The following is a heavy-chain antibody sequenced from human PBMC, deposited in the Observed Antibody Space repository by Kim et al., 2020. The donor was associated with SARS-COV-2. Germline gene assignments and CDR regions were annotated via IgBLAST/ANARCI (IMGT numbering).Heavy chain of an antibody. D-gene: IGHD6-13*01. J-gene: IGHJ2*01. Sequence: DPAKGRFTISSDNSKNTLSLQMNSLRAEDTAVYYCAKERGIAAACTYFDLWGRGTLVTVSS. V-gene: IGHV3-23*01. CDR3: AKERGIAAACTYFDL.